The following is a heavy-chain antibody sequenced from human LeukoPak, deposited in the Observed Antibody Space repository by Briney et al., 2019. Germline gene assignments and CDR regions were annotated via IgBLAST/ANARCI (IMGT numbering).Heavy chain of an antibody. CDR3: ARDADIAAAGDDAFDI. CDR2: IYTSGST. V-gene: IGHV4-4*07. J-gene: IGHJ3*02. Sequence: SETLSLTCTVSGGSISSYYWSWIRQPAGKGLEWIGRIYTSGSTNYNPSLKSRVTMSVDTSKNQFSLKLSSVTAADTAVYYCARDADIAAAGDDAFDIWGQGTMVTVSS. D-gene: IGHD6-13*01. CDR1: GGSISSYY.